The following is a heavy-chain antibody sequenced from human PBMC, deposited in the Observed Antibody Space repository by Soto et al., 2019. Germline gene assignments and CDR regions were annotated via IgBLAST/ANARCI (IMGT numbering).Heavy chain of an antibody. D-gene: IGHD2-21*01. CDR1: GFTFINYA. CDR3: ARKILGSTTRSNCSSFYL. V-gene: IGHV3-23*01. CDR2: ISGGGDAA. J-gene: IGHJ2*01. Sequence: EVQVLESGGGLVQPGGSLRLSCAGSGFTFINYAMNWVRQAPGKGLEWVSSISGGGDAAFFPDSVRGRCTISRDNSKNTVTLQMNSRGVYDTAVYYCARKILGSTTRSNCSSFYLWGRGTLVTVSS.